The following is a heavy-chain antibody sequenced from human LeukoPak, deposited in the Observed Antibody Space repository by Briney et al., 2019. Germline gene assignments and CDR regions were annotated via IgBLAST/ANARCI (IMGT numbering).Heavy chain of an antibody. D-gene: IGHD3-10*01. CDR2: ISAYNGNT. J-gene: IGHJ6*03. CDR3: ASGSGGSGSYYKDYMDV. V-gene: IGHV1-18*01. CDR1: GYTFTSYG. Sequence: ASVKVSCKASGYTFTSYGISWVQQAPGQGLEWMGWISAYNGNTNYAQKLQGRVTMTTDTSTSTAYMELRSLRSEDTAVYYCASGSGGSGSYYKDYMDVWGKGTTVTVSS.